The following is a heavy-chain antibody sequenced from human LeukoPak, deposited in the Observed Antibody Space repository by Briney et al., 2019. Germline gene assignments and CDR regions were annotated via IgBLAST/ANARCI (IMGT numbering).Heavy chain of an antibody. CDR3: ARVFRPSLTVFIIRGAFDI. D-gene: IGHD3-3*01. V-gene: IGHV3-7*01. J-gene: IGHJ3*02. CDR2: IKQDGSEK. Sequence: GGSLRLSCAASGFTFSSYWMSWVRQAPGRGLEWVANIKQDGSEKYYVDSVKGRFTISRDNDKNSLYLQMNSLRVEDTAVYYCARVFRPSLTVFIIRGAFDIWGQGTMVTVSS. CDR1: GFTFSSYW.